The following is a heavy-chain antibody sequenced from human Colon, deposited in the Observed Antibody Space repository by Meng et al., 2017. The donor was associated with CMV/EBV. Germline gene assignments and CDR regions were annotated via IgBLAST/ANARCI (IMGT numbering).Heavy chain of an antibody. CDR2: IGGGSSFI. V-gene: IGHV3-21*01. D-gene: IGHD3-3*01. CDR3: AKGGLTSGIDN. Sequence: GESLKISCEASGFSFSTFGMTWVRQAPGKGLEWVASIGGGSSFIHYADSVKGRFTVSRDNGKNSLYLQMNSLGAEDTALYYCAKGGLTSGIDNWGQGTLVTVSS. CDR1: GFSFSTFG. J-gene: IGHJ4*02.